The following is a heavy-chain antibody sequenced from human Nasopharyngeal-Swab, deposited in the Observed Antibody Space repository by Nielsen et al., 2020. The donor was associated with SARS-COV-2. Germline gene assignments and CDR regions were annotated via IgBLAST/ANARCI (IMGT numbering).Heavy chain of an antibody. Sequence: GESLKISCAASGFTFNTYAVSWVRQAPGKGLEWVSVISGSDYSTKYADSVKGRFTISRDNSKNTVNLQMNSLRAEDTAIYYCAKDRDSGDDSDDYYHYYGMDVWGQVTTVTVS. V-gene: IGHV3-23*01. D-gene: IGHD5-12*01. CDR1: GFTFNTYA. J-gene: IGHJ6*02. CDR3: AKDRDSGDDSDDYYHYYGMDV. CDR2: ISGSDYST.